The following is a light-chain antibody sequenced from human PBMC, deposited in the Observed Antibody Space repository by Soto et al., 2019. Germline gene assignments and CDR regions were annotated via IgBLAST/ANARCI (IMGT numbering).Light chain of an antibody. CDR2: SDN. Sequence: QSVLTQPPSASGTPGQRVTISCSGSNSNIGGNYVYWYQQVPGTAPRLLIYSDNRRPSGVPDRFSGSKSATSASLAISGLRSEDESIYYCSSRDDSLGGPVFGGGTKLTVL. CDR1: NSNIGGNY. V-gene: IGLV1-47*02. CDR3: SSRDDSLGGPV. J-gene: IGLJ3*02.